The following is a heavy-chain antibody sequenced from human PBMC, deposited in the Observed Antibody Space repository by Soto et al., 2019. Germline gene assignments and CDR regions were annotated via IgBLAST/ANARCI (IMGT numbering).Heavy chain of an antibody. D-gene: IGHD5-18*01. CDR1: AGSLSRYY. Sequence: SETLSLTCSVSAGSLSRYYWGWVRQSPGEGLQWIAHISYTVDASYNPSLKSRVTISLDTSKNQIALRLMSVTAADTAVYYCVGSLMSRAMESFDYWGQGTLVTVS. CDR2: ISYTVDA. J-gene: IGHJ4*02. CDR3: VGSLMSRAMESFDY. V-gene: IGHV4-59*01.